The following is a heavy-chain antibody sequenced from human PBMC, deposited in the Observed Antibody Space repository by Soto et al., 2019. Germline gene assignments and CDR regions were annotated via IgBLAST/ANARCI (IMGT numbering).Heavy chain of an antibody. Sequence: QVQLVESGGGVVQPGRSLRLSCAASGFTFSSYAMHWVRQAPGKGLEWVAVISYDGSNKYYADSVKGRFTIARDNSKNALYLHMKSLGDEATAVYYLSRDHMKHDLWSRYSLHQSDHKDVCGKGPTVPV. CDR2: ISYDGSNK. CDR1: GFTFSSYA. CDR3: SRDHMKHDLWSRYSLHQSDHKDV. J-gene: IGHJ6*03. D-gene: IGHD3-3*01. V-gene: IGHV3-30-3*01.